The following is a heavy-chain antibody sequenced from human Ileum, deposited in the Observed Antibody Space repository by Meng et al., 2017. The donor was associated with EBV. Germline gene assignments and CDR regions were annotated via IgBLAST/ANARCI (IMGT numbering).Heavy chain of an antibody. J-gene: IGHJ4*02. CDR1: GYSRSSTNW. V-gene: IGHV4-28*01. Sequence: QVHLQAPGQCMVKPSAPLSRTCAVSGYSRSSTNWWGWIRQPPGKGLEWIGYIYYSGSTSYNPSLKSRVTMSVDTSKNQFSLNLNSVTAVDTAVYYCARNVPGTSAYYDWGQGTLVTVSS. CDR2: IYYSGST. D-gene: IGHD3-22*01. CDR3: ARNVPGTSAYYD.